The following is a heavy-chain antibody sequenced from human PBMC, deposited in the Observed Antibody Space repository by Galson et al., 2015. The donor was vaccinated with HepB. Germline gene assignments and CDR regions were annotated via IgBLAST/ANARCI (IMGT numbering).Heavy chain of an antibody. V-gene: IGHV3-7*03. CDR3: ARDRCSSPSCFFVY. D-gene: IGHD2-2*01. Sequence: SLRLSCAASGFSFSNYWMSWVRQAPGKGLEWVAIIKQDGSEQYYVDSVKGRFTISRDNAKNSLYLQMNSLRAEDTAVYYCARDRCSSPSCFFVYWGQGALVTVSS. CDR2: IKQDGSEQ. J-gene: IGHJ4*02. CDR1: GFSFSNYW.